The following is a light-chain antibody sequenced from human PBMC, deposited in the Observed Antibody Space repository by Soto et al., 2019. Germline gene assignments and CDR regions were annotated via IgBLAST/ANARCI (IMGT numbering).Light chain of an antibody. CDR1: QSVSSIY. V-gene: IGKV3-20*01. CDR3: QQYGSSALT. Sequence: EIVLTQSPGTLSLSPGERATLSCRASQSVSSIYLAWYQQKPGQAPRLLIYGASSRATGIPDRFSGSGSGTDFTLTISRLEPEDFAVHYCQQYGSSALTFGGGSKVDIK. CDR2: GAS. J-gene: IGKJ4*01.